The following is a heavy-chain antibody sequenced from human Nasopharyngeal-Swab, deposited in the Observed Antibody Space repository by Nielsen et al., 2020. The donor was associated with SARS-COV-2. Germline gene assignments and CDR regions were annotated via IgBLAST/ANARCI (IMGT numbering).Heavy chain of an antibody. D-gene: IGHD5-18*01. J-gene: IGHJ4*02. CDR2: IYYSGST. V-gene: IGHV4-59*01. Sequence: GSLRLSCTVSGGSISSYYWSWIRQPPGKGLEWIGYIYYSGSTNYNPSLKSRVTISVDTSKNQFSLKLSSVTAADTAVYYCARGYGRGYFDYWGQGTLVTVSS. CDR1: GGSISSYY. CDR3: ARGYGRGYFDY.